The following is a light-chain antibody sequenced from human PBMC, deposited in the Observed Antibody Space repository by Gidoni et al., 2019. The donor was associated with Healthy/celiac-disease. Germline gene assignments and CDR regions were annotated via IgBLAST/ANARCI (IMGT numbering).Light chain of an antibody. CDR1: SSNIVAGYD. J-gene: IGLJ3*02. V-gene: IGLV1-40*01. CDR2: GNS. Sequence: QSVLSQPPSVSEASGQRVTISCTGSSSNIVAGYDVHWYQQLPGTAPKLLIYGNSSRPSWVPDRFSGSKSGTSASLAITGLQAEDEADYYCQSYDSSLSAGVFGGGTKLTVL. CDR3: QSYDSSLSAGV.